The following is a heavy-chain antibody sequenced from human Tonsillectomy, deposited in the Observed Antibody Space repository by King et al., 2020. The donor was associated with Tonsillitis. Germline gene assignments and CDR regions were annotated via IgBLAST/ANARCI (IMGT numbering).Heavy chain of an antibody. CDR1: GFTFSSYG. V-gene: IGHV3-33*05. D-gene: IGHD3-16*01. CDR3: AKNAYYFDY. J-gene: IGHJ4*02. CDR2: ISYDGSNK. Sequence: VQLVESGGGVVQPGRSLRLSCAASGFTFSSYGMHWVRQAPGKGLEWVAVISYDGSNKYYADSVKGRFTISRDNSKNMLYLQMNSLRAEDTAVYYCAKNAYYFDYCGQGTLVTVSS.